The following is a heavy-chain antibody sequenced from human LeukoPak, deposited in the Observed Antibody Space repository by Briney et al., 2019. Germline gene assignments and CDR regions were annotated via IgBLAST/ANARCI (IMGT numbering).Heavy chain of an antibody. J-gene: IGHJ4*02. CDR1: GFTFSDYY. Sequence: GGSLRLSCAASGFTFSDYYMSWIRQAPGKGLEWVSYISSSGSTIYYADSVKGRFTISRDNAKNSLYLQMKSLRAEDTAVYYCARDIVVVPAAISSIAAAGKGDYWGQGTLVTVSS. D-gene: IGHD2-2*01. V-gene: IGHV3-11*01. CDR3: ARDIVVVPAAISSIAAAGKGDY. CDR2: ISSSGSTI.